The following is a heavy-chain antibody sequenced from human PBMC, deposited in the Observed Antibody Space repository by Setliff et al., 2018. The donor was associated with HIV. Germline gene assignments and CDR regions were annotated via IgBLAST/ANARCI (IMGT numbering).Heavy chain of an antibody. CDR1: GDSIRNDY. CDR3: ARGHEWLRN. J-gene: IGHJ4*02. Sequence: TLSLTCTVSGDSIRNDYWTWIRQSPEKGLEWIAYISYTGGTNYNPSLKSRVTLSLDASKNQISLKLRSVIAADTAMYYCARGHEWLRNWGQGTLVTSPQ. D-gene: IGHD5-12*01. CDR2: ISYTGGT. V-gene: IGHV4-59*01.